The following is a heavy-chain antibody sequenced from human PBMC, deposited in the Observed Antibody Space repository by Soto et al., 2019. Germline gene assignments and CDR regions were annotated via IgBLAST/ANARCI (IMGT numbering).Heavy chain of an antibody. J-gene: IGHJ6*02. CDR1: GGSISSGGYY. D-gene: IGHD2-8*01. CDR2: IYYSGST. Sequence: SETLSLTWTVSGGSISSGGYYWIWIRQHPGKVLDWIGYIYYSGSTYYNPSLKSRVTISVDTSKNQFSLKLSSVTAADTAVYYCARDCTNGVCYTKRPDYYYGMDVWGQGTTVTVSS. CDR3: ARDCTNGVCYTKRPDYYYGMDV. V-gene: IGHV4-31*02.